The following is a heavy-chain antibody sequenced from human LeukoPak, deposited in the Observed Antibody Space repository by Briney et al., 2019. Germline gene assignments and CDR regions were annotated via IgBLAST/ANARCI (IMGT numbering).Heavy chain of an antibody. V-gene: IGHV3-33*01. CDR1: GFTFSSYG. Sequence: GRSLRLSCAASGFTFSSYGMHWVRQAPGKGLEWVAVIWYDGSNKYYADSVKGRFTISRDNSKNTLYLQMNSLRAEDTAVYYCARDNVLRYLNGMDVWGQGTTVTVSS. D-gene: IGHD3-9*01. CDR2: IWYDGSNK. J-gene: IGHJ6*02. CDR3: ARDNVLRYLNGMDV.